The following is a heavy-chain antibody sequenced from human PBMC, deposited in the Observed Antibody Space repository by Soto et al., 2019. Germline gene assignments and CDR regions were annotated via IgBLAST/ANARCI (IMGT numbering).Heavy chain of an antibody. CDR2: ISAYNGNT. J-gene: IGHJ3*02. V-gene: IGHV1-18*01. CDR3: ARPGYYDSSGYKRGNAFDI. Sequence: QVQLVQSGAEVKKPGASVKVSCKASGYTFTSYGIIWVRQAPGQGLERMGWISAYNGNTNYAQKLQGRVTMTTDTSTSTAYMELRSLRSDDTAVYYCARPGYYDSSGYKRGNAFDIWGQGTMVTVSS. D-gene: IGHD3-22*01. CDR1: GYTFTSYG.